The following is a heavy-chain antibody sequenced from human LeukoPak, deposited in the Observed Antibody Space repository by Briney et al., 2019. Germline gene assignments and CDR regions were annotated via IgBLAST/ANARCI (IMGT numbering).Heavy chain of an antibody. CDR1: GFTFTGYS. CDR2: ISSRSTYI. Sequence: GGSLRLSCAPSGFTFTGYSMNWVRQAPGKGLEWVSSISSRSTYIYYADSVKGRFTISRDNAKNPLYLQMNSLRAEDTALYYCAKDIGGGWYYFDDWGQGTLVIVSS. D-gene: IGHD6-19*01. CDR3: AKDIGGGWYYFDD. V-gene: IGHV3-21*04. J-gene: IGHJ4*02.